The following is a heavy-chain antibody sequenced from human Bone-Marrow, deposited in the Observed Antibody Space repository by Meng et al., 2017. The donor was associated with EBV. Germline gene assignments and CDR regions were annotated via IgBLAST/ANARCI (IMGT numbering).Heavy chain of an antibody. CDR3: ATQRRDTDWFDP. CDR2: INHSGST. V-gene: IGHV4-34*01. Sequence: QEQLQQGGAGLLKPSETLSLPCAVYGGSFSGYYWTWIRQPPGKGLEWIGEINHSGSTNYNPSLKSRVTISVDTSKNQFSLKLSSVTAADTAVYYCATQRRDTDWFDPWGQGTLVTVSS. J-gene: IGHJ5*02. D-gene: IGHD6-25*01. CDR1: GGSFSGYY.